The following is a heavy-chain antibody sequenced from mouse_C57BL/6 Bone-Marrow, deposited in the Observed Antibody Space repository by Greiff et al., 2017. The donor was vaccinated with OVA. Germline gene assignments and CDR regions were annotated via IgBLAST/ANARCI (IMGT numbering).Heavy chain of an antibody. CDR2: INPSRGYT. CDR1: GYTFTSST. V-gene: IGHV1-4*01. Sequence: QVQLKQSGAELARPGASVKMSCKASGYTFTSSTMHWVKQRPGQGLEWIGYINPSRGYTKYNQKFKDKATLTADKSSSTAYMQLSSLTSEDSAVYDGAREGGHYYGSSYGFDYWGQGTTLTVSS. J-gene: IGHJ2*01. D-gene: IGHD1-1*01. CDR3: AREGGHYYGSSYGFDY.